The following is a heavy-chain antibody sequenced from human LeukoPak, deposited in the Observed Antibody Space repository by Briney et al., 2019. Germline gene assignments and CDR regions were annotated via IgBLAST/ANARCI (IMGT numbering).Heavy chain of an antibody. CDR1: GFTFTNYA. D-gene: IGHD3-10*01. V-gene: IGHV3-23*01. CDR3: ARLSEMFRGPQVIYYFDY. J-gene: IGHJ4*02. CDR2: INGSGGNT. Sequence: PGGSLRLSCAASGFTFTNYAMSWVRQAPGKGLEWVSDINGSGGNTYYADSVKGRFTISRDNSKNTLYLQVNSLRAEDTAVYYCARLSEMFRGPQVIYYFDYWGQGTLVTVSS.